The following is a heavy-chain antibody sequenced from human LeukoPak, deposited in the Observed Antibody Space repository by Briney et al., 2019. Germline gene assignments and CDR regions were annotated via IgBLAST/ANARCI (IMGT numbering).Heavy chain of an antibody. D-gene: IGHD3-10*01. CDR2: MSYDGTKE. Sequence: PGRSLRLSCAASGFSFRSYAMHWVRQAPAKGLEWVAFMSYDGTKEYYADSVKGRFTISRDNSTNKLYLQIDSLGPEDTGVYYCAKDRYGSGNNCLDAWGQGTLVTVSS. J-gene: IGHJ5*02. CDR3: AKDRYGSGNNCLDA. CDR1: GFSFRSYA. V-gene: IGHV3-30*04.